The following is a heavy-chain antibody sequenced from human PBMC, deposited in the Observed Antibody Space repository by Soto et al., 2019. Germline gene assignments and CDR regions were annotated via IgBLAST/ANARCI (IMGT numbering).Heavy chain of an antibody. D-gene: IGHD3-10*01. CDR3: ARKFAPEFFDS. J-gene: IGHJ4*02. CDR1: GYTFSTYW. Sequence: EVHLVQSGAEVKKSGESLKISCKGSGYTFSTYWIAWVRQMPGKGLEWMGIIYPGDSDTKYSPAFQGQVTISADKSINTAYLQWTRLEASDTAMYYCARKFAPEFFDSWGQGTLVTVSS. V-gene: IGHV5-51*01. CDR2: IYPGDSDT.